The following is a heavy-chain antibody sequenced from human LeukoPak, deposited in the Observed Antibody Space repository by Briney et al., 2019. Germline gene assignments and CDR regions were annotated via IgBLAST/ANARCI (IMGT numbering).Heavy chain of an antibody. J-gene: IGHJ4*02. V-gene: IGHV3-7*01. CDR2: MKQDGSVK. CDR3: AGEIGRSGGYDY. Sequence: GGSLRLSCAASGFTFINYWMSWVRQAPGKGLEWVANMKQDGSVKYYVDSMKGRFTISRDNSEKRVYLQMNNLRTEDTAVYFCAGEIGRSGGYDYWGQGTLVTVSS. CDR1: GFTFINYW. D-gene: IGHD1-26*01.